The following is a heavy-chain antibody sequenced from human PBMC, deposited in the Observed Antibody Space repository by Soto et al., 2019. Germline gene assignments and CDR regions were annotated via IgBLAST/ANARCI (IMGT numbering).Heavy chain of an antibody. V-gene: IGHV1-18*01. Sequence: GASVKVSCKASGYTFTSYGISWVRQAPGQGLEWMGWISAYNGNTNYAQKLQGRVTMTTDTSTSTAYMELRSLRSDDTAVYYCAVIKLGDGYYYGMDVWGQGTTVTVSS. CDR3: AVIKLGDGYYYGMDV. CDR2: ISAYNGNT. CDR1: GYTFTSYG. J-gene: IGHJ6*02. D-gene: IGHD3-10*01.